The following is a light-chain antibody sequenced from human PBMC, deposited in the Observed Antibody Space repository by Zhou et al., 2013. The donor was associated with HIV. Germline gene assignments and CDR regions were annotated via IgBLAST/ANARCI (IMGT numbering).Light chain of an antibody. CDR2: VAS. J-gene: IGKJ4*01. CDR3: QQLNRYPPT. Sequence: DIQLTQSPSFLSASLGDRVTMTCRASQGIAGYLAWYQHKPGTAPKLLISVASTLQSGVPSRFSGSGSGTEFTLTISSLQPEDFATYYCQQLNRYPPTFGGGTKVEIK. V-gene: IGKV1-9*01. CDR1: QGIAGY.